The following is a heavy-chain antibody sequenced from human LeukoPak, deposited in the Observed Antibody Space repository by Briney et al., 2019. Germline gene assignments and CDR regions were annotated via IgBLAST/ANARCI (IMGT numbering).Heavy chain of an antibody. V-gene: IGHV3-23*01. D-gene: IGHD3-3*01. CDR1: GFTFSSYA. CDR2: ISGSGGST. J-gene: IGHJ5*02. CDR3: AKDQVRFLEWFPYNWFDP. Sequence: GVLRLSCAASGFTFSSYAMSWVRQAPGKGLEWVSAISGSGGSTYYADSVKGRFTISRDNSKNTLYLQMNSLRAEDTAVYYCAKDQVRFLEWFPYNWFDPWGQGTLVTVSS.